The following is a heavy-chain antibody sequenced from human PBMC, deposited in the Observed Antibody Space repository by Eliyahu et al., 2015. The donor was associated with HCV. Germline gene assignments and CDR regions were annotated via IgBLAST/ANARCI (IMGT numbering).Heavy chain of an antibody. Sequence: QLQLQESGPGLVKPSEALSLTCTVXGGSINNGDCYWGWIRQPPGKGLEWVWTIYYNGHTYYSPSLNSRVAISIDTSKKQFSLNLTSVTAADTAVYYCARLSWRVVDAFYGLDVWGQGTTVIVSS. D-gene: IGHD2-15*01. J-gene: IGHJ6*02. CDR2: IYYNGHT. CDR3: ARLSWRVVDAFYGLDV. CDR1: GGSINNGDCY. V-gene: IGHV4-39*01.